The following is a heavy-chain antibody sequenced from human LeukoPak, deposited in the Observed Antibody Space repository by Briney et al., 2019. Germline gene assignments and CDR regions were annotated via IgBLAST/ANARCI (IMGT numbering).Heavy chain of an antibody. CDR1: GGSISSYY. Sequence: PSETLSLTCTVSGGSISSYYWSWIRQPAGKGLEWIGRTYTSGSINYNPSLKSRVTMSVDTSKNQFSLKLSSVTAADTAVYYCARSSAYYYGSGSLDYWGQGTLVTVSS. CDR2: TYTSGSI. V-gene: IGHV4-4*07. J-gene: IGHJ4*02. CDR3: ARSSAYYYGSGSLDY. D-gene: IGHD3-10*01.